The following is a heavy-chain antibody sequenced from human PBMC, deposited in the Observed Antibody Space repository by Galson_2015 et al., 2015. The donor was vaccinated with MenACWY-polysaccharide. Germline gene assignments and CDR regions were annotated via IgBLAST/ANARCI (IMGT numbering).Heavy chain of an antibody. CDR3: AKANYNSGTFLYGMDV. CDR2: ISYDATNK. CDR1: GFTFSSYA. Sequence: SLRLSCAASGFTFSSYAIHWVRQAPGKGLEWVAVISYDATNKYYRDSVRGRVTLSRDNSKNTVFLQMNTLRAEDTAVYYCAKANYNSGTFLYGMDVWGQGTTVTVSS. J-gene: IGHJ6*02. D-gene: IGHD3-10*01. V-gene: IGHV3-30-3*01.